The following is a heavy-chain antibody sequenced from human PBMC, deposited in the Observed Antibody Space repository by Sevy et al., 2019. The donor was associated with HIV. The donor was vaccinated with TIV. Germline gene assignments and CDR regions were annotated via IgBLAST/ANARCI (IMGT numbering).Heavy chain of an antibody. V-gene: IGHV3-21*01. CDR3: ARDPVGYDFWSGYYTDY. CDR1: GFTFSSYS. CDR2: ISSSSSYI. Sequence: GGSLRLSCAASGFTFSSYSMNWVRQAPGKGLEWVSSISSSSSYIYYADSVKGRFIISRDNAKNSLYLQMNSLRAEDTAVYYCARDPVGYDFWSGYYTDYWGQGTLVTVSS. J-gene: IGHJ4*02. D-gene: IGHD3-3*01.